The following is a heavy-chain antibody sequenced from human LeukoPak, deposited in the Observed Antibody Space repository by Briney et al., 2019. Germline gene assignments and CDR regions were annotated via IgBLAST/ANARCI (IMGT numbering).Heavy chain of an antibody. J-gene: IGHJ4*02. CDR2: IKSKTDGGTT. D-gene: IGHD3-10*01. CDR1: GFTFSNAW. CDR3: TTQRSRITMVRGVIRSDH. V-gene: IGHV3-15*01. Sequence: PGGSLRLSCAASGFTFSNAWMSWVRQGPGKGLEWVGRIKSKTDGGTTDYAVPVKGRFTISRDDSKNTLYLQMNSLKTEDTAVYYCTTQRSRITMVRGVIRSDHWGQGTLVTVSS.